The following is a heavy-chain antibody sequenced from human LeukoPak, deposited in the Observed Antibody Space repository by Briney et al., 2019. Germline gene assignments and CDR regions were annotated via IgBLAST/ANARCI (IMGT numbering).Heavy chain of an antibody. J-gene: IGHJ4*02. V-gene: IGHV3-21*01. CDR1: GFTFSSYS. CDR3: ASYYVWGSYRPLY. Sequence: GGSLRLSCAASGFTFSSYSMNWVRKAPGKGLEWVSSISSSSSYIYYADSVKGRFTISRDNAKNSLYLQMNSLRAEDTAVYYCASYYVWGSYRPLYWGQGTLVTVSS. D-gene: IGHD3-16*02. CDR2: ISSSSSYI.